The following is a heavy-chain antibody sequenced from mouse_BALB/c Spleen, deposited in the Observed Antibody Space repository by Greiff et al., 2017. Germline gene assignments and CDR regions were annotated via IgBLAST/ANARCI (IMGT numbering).Heavy chain of an antibody. Sequence: EVKLVESGGGLVKPGGSLKLSCAASGFTFSSYTMSWVRQTPEKRLEWVATISSGGSYTYYPDSVKGRFTISRDNAKNTLYLQMSSLKSEDTAMYYCTGRVYWGQGTTLTVSS. V-gene: IGHV5-6-4*01. CDR1: GFTFSSYT. CDR3: TGRVY. J-gene: IGHJ2*01. CDR2: ISSGGSYT.